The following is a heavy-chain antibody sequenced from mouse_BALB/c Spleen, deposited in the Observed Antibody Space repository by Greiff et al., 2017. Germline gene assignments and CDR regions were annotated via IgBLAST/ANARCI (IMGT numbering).Heavy chain of an antibody. CDR3: ARGKRTGELRLRGGYYAMDY. CDR1: GYSITSGYY. Sequence: ESGPGLVKPSQSLSLTCSVTGYSITSGYYWNWIRQFPGNKLEWMGYISYDGSNNYNPSLKNRISITRDTSKNQFFLKLNSVTTEDTATYYCARGKRTGELRLRGGYYAMDYWGQGTSVTVSS. V-gene: IGHV3-6*02. D-gene: IGHD1-2*01. J-gene: IGHJ4*01. CDR2: ISYDGSN.